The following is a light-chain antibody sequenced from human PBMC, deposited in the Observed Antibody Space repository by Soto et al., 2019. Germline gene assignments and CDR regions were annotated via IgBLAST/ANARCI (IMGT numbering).Light chain of an antibody. CDR2: RAS. CDR1: QSLGGN. CDR3: QQYGTSPET. Sequence: EIVMTQSPATLAVSPGDTATLSCRASQSLGGNLAWYQQKPGQAPRLLIFRASSRAAGIPDRFSGSGSGTDFTLTISRLEAEDFAVYYCQQYGTSPETFGQGTKVDIK. V-gene: IGKV3-20*01. J-gene: IGKJ1*01.